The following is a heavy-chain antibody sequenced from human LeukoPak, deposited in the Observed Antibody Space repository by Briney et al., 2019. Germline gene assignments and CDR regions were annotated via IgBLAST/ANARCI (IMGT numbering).Heavy chain of an antibody. CDR2: ISAYNGNT. D-gene: IGHD3-10*01. V-gene: IGHV1-18*01. J-gene: IGHJ6*02. CDR1: GYTFTSYG. CDR3: AREDYGSGSYYAVAYYYYGMDV. Sequence: ASVKVSCKASGYTFTSYGISWVRQAPGQGLEWMGWISAYNGNTNYAQKLQGRVTMTTDTSTSTAYMELRSLRSDDTAVYYCAREDYGSGSYYAVAYYYYGMDVWGQGTTVTVSS.